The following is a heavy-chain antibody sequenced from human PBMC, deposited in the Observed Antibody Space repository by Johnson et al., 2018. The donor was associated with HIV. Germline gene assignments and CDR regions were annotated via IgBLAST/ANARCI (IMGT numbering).Heavy chain of an antibody. CDR2: IWYDGSNK. Sequence: QVQLVESGGGLVKPGGSLRVSCVASGFTFSSYGMHWVRQAPGKGLEWVAVIWYDGSNKYYADSVKGRFTTSRDNSKNTLYLQMNSLRAEDTAVYYCAKGGYYTIWVEDAAFDIWGQGTMVTVSS. CDR3: AKGGYYTIWVEDAAFDI. CDR1: GFTFSSYG. D-gene: IGHD3-10*01. V-gene: IGHV3-33*06. J-gene: IGHJ3*02.